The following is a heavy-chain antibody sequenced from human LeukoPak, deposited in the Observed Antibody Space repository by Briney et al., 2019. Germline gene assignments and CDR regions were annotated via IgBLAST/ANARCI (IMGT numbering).Heavy chain of an antibody. Sequence: PSETLSLTCSVSDGSINSYYWSWIRQPPGKGLEWIGYIYYSGSTNYNPSLKSRVTISVDTSKNQFSLKLSSVTAADTAVYYCARDLNYYDSSGYLYYYGMDVWGQGTTVTVS. D-gene: IGHD3-22*01. J-gene: IGHJ6*02. CDR2: IYYSGST. CDR3: ARDLNYYDSSGYLYYYGMDV. V-gene: IGHV4-59*01. CDR1: DGSINSYY.